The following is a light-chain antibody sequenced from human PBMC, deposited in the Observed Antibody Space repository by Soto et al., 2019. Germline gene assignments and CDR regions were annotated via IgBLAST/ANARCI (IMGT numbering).Light chain of an antibody. CDR2: QDS. CDR1: KLESKY. J-gene: IGLJ2*01. V-gene: IGLV3-1*01. CDR3: QAWDSTTVL. Sequence: SYELTQPPSVSVSPGQTVTITCSGDKLESKYVCWYQQKPGQSPVLVIYQDSKRPSGIPERFSGSNSGTTAALTISGTQAMDEADYYCQAWDSTTVLFGGGTKLTVL.